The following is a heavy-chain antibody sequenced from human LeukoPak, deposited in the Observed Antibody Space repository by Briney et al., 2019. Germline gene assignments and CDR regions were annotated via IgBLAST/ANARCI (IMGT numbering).Heavy chain of an antibody. J-gene: IGHJ4*02. CDR3: AKDSGSYYFDY. CDR1: GFTFSSYA. Sequence: PGGSLRLSCAASGFTFSSYAMAWVRQAPGKGLEWVSGISVSGTTYYADSAKGRATISRDNSKNTLYLQMNSLRAEDTAVYYCAKDSGSYYFDYWGQGTLVTVSS. CDR2: ISVSGTT. V-gene: IGHV3-23*01. D-gene: IGHD1-26*01.